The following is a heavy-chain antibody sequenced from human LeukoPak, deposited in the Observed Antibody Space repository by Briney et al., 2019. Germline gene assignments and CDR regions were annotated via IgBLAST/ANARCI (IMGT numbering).Heavy chain of an antibody. CDR1: GFTFSSYS. CDR2: ISSSSSYI. D-gene: IGHD5-18*01. V-gene: IGHV3-21*01. J-gene: IGHJ4*02. CDR3: ARVGDSYGELDY. Sequence: KPGGSLRLSCAASGFTFSSYSMNWVRQAPGKGLEWVSSISSSSSYIYYADSVKGRFTISRDNAKNSLYLQMNSLRAEDTAVYYCARVGDSYGELDYWGQGTLVTVSS.